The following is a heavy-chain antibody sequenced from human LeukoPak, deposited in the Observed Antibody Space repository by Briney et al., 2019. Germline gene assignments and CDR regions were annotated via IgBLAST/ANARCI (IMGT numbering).Heavy chain of an antibody. J-gene: IGHJ5*02. CDR3: ARVSIRVARQSLSASQLLRLNWFDP. CDR2: IYYSGST. CDR1: GGSFSGYY. Sequence: PSETLSLTCAVYGGSFSGYYWSWIRQPPGKGLEWIGSIYYSGSTYYNPSLKSRVTISVDTSKNQFSLKLSSVTAADTAVYYCARVSIRVARQSLSASQLLRLNWFDPWGQGTLVTVSS. V-gene: IGHV4-34*01. D-gene: IGHD2-2*01.